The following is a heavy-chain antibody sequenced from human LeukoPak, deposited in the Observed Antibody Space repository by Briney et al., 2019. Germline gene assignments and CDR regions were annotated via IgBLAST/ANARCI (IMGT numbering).Heavy chain of an antibody. V-gene: IGHV4-39*01. CDR2: IYYSGST. CDR3: ARREAKDGYNLPNFDY. J-gene: IGHJ4*02. Sequence: WIRQPPGKGLEWIGSIYYSGSTYYNPSLKSRVTISVDTSKNQFSLKLSSVTAADTAVYYCARREAKDGYNLPNFDYWGQGTLVTVSS. D-gene: IGHD5-24*01.